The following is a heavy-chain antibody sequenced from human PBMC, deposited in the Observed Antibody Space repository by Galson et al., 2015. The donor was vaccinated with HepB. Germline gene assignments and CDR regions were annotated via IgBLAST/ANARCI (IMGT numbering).Heavy chain of an antibody. V-gene: IGHV1-46*01. CDR1: GYTFTSYY. J-gene: IGHJ6*02. CDR3: ARVCSSTSCPEGGMDV. CDR2: INPSGGST. Sequence: SVKVSCKASGYTFTSYYMHWVRQAPGQGLEWMGIINPSGGSTSYAQKFQGRVTMTRDTSTSTVYVELSSLRSEDTAVYYCARVCSSTSCPEGGMDVWGQGTTVTVSS. D-gene: IGHD2-2*01.